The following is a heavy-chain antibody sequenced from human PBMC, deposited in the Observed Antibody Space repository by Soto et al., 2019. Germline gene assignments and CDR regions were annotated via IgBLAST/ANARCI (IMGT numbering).Heavy chain of an antibody. J-gene: IGHJ4*02. CDR1: GFTFTGYA. V-gene: IGHV3-23*01. D-gene: IGHD2-15*01. Sequence: PGGSLRLSCAASGFTFTGYAMGWVRQAPGKGLEWVSVISSGGSTYYADSVRGRFTISRDNSKDTLSLQMNSLRAEDTAVYYCAKRRGAGGHFDYWGQGALVTAPQ. CDR2: ISSGGST. CDR3: AKRRGAGGHFDY.